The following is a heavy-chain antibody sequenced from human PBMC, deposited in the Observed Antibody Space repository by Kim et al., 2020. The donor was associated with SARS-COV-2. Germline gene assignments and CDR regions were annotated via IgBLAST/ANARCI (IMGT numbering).Heavy chain of an antibody. CDR2: INAGNGNT. CDR3: ARALGNGSGSYFGRVPDY. D-gene: IGHD3-10*01. CDR1: GYTFTSYA. V-gene: IGHV1-3*01. J-gene: IGHJ4*02. Sequence: ASVKVSCKASGYTFTSYAMHWVRQAPGQRLEWMGWINAGNGNTKYSQKFQGRVTITRDTSASTAYMELSSLRSEDTAVYYCARALGNGSGSYFGRVPDYWGQGTLVTVSS.